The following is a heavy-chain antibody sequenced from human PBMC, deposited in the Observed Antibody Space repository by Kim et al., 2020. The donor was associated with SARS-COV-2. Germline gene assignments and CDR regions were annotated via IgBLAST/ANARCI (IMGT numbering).Heavy chain of an antibody. CDR3: ATSSGMPLAGPREH. Sequence: GGSLRLSCTASGFMFSDYAMTWVRQAPGKGLEWVSTIDKSDGTTYYADSVKGRFTISRDNSKDSLYLRMARLKFEDTAVYYCATSSGMPLAGPREHWG. V-gene: IGHV3-23*05. CDR2: IDKSDGTT. CDR1: GFMFSDYA. D-gene: IGHD3-10*01. J-gene: IGHJ1*01.